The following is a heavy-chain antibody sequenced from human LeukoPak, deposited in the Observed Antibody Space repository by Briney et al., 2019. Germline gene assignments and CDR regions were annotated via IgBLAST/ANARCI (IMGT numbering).Heavy chain of an antibody. V-gene: IGHV1-18*01. Sequence: ASVKVSCKASGYTSTSYDISWVRQAPGQGLEWMGWISAYNGNTNYAQKLQGRVTMTTDTSTSTAYMELRSLRSDDTAVYYCARVDSVAPRDYWGQGTLVTVSS. CDR3: ARVDSVAPRDY. CDR2: ISAYNGNT. D-gene: IGHD6-19*01. CDR1: GYTSTSYD. J-gene: IGHJ4*02.